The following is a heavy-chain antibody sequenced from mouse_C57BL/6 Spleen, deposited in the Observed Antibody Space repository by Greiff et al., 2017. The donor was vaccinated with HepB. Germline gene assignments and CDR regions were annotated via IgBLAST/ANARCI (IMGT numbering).Heavy chain of an antibody. J-gene: IGHJ4*01. CDR3: TRQAPWYYYAMDY. D-gene: IGHD3-2*02. V-gene: IGHV6-6*01. Sequence: EVKLMESGGGLVQPGGSMKLSCAASGFTFSDAWMDWVRQSPEKGLEWVAEIRNKANNNATYYAESVKGRFTISRDDSKSSVYLQMNSLRAEDTGIYYCTRQAPWYYYAMDYWGQGTSVTVSS. CDR2: IRNKANNNAT. CDR1: GFTFSDAW.